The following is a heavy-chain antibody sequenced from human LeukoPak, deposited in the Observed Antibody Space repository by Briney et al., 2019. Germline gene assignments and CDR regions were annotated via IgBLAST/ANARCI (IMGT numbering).Heavy chain of an antibody. CDR2: IYYSGNT. V-gene: IGHV4-39*01. CDR1: GGSISSSSYY. CDR3: ARQPSLSYCSAGSCWFDL. Sequence: SETLPLTCTVSGGSISSSSYYWAWIRQPPGKGLGWIGSIYYSGNTYYSPSLKSRVTISVDTSKNQFSLKLRSVIAADTAVYYCARQPSLSYCSAGSCWFDLWGQGTLVTVSS. D-gene: IGHD2-15*01. J-gene: IGHJ5*02.